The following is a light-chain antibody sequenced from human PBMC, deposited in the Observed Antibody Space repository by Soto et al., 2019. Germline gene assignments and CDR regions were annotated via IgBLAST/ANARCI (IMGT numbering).Light chain of an antibody. Sequence: QSPGTLSLSPGERATLSCRASQSVSSSYLAWYQQKPGQAPRLLIYGASSRATGIPDRFSGSGSGTDFTLTISRLEPEDFAVYYCQQYGSSLLTFGQGTRLEIK. J-gene: IGKJ5*01. V-gene: IGKV3-20*01. CDR3: QQYGSSLLT. CDR2: GAS. CDR1: QSVSSSY.